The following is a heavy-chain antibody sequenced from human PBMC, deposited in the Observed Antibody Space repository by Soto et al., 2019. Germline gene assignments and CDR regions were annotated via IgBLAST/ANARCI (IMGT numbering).Heavy chain of an antibody. CDR2: INTGNGNT. CDR1: GITYKTYA. V-gene: IGHV1-3*04. D-gene: IGHD5-12*01. CDR3: ARAISGYVT. J-gene: IGHJ5*02. Sequence: QVQVVQSGAEVKKPGASVKVSCKASGITYKTYAIHWVRQAPGQGLEWMGWINTGNGNTRYSQRFQGRVTLTTDTSARTAYMDLSSLTSEDTAVYYCARAISGYVTWGQGTLITVSS.